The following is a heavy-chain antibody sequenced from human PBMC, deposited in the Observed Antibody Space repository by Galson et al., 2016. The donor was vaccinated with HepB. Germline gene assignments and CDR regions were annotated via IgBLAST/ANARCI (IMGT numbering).Heavy chain of an antibody. V-gene: IGHV3-48*02. CDR1: GFAFRTYS. Sequence: LRLSCAASGFAFRTYSMNWVRQTPGKGLEWNSFISSSSDIIHYADSVKGRFTISRDNAKNALYLQMNSLRDEDMAVYYCARNPEVNIILQHWGQGTLVTVSS. CDR2: ISSSSDII. CDR3: ARNPEVNIILQH. J-gene: IGHJ1*01. D-gene: IGHD2/OR15-2a*01.